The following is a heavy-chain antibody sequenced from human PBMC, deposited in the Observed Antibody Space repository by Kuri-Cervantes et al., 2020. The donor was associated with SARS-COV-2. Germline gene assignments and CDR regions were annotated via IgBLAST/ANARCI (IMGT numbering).Heavy chain of an antibody. CDR1: GYTFTGYY. V-gene: IGHV1-2*04. CDR3: ARDSIYYGSGRYQNWFDA. CDR2: INPNSGGT. Sequence: ASVKVSCKASGYTFTGYYMHWVRQAPGQGLEWMGWINPNSGGTNYAQKFQGWVTMTRDTSISTAYMELSRLRSDDTAVYYCARDSIYYGSGRYQNWFDAWGQGTLVTVSS. J-gene: IGHJ5*02. D-gene: IGHD3-10*01.